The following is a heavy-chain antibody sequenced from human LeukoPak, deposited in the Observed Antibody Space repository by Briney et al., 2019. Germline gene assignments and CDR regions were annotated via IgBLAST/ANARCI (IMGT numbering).Heavy chain of an antibody. CDR2: INPNSGGT. Sequence: ASVKVSCKASGYTFTGYYMHWVRQAPGQGLEWMGWINPNSGGTNYAQKFQGRVTMTRDMSTSTDYMELSSLRSEDTAVYYCARDNSVGDYAWWFDPWGQGTLVTVSS. J-gene: IGHJ5*02. CDR1: GYTFTGYY. CDR3: ARDNSVGDYAWWFDP. D-gene: IGHD1-26*01. V-gene: IGHV1-2*02.